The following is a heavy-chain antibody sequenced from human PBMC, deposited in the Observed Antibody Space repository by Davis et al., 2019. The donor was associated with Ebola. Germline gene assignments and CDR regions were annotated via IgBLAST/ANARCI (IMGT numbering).Heavy chain of an antibody. V-gene: IGHV1-2*04. CDR1: GYTFTGYY. Sequence: AASVKVSCKASGYTFTGYYMHWVRQAPGQGLEWMGWINPNSGCPNYAQKCQGWVTMTRDTSISTAYMELSRLRSDDTAVYYCARGRIAAAGTVSIYYYGMDVWGQGTTVTVSS. CDR2: INPNSGCP. CDR3: ARGRIAAAGTVSIYYYGMDV. J-gene: IGHJ6*02. D-gene: IGHD6-13*01.